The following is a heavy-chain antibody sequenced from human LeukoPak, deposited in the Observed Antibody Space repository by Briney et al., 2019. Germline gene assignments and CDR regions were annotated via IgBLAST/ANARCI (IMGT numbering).Heavy chain of an antibody. D-gene: IGHD2-2*01. Sequence: PSDTLSLTCTVSGGSISTYYWSWIRQPPGKGLEWIGNIYYSGSTNYNPSLKSRVTILVDTSKNQFSLELSSVTAADTAVYYCARVGVPAALGLNWFDPWGQETLVTVSS. CDR1: GGSISTYY. CDR3: ARVGVPAALGLNWFDP. CDR2: IYYSGST. J-gene: IGHJ5*02. V-gene: IGHV4-59*07.